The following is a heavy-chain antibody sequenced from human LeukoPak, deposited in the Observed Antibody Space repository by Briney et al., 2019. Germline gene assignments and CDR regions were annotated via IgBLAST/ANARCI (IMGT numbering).Heavy chain of an antibody. Sequence: PSETLSLTCAVYGGSFSGFYWGWIRHVPGKGLEWIGFIFYSGTTNYNPSLKSRVTISVDTSKNQFSLKLSSVTAADTAVYYCARGGWNKFDYWGQGTLVTVSS. CDR2: IFYSGTT. D-gene: IGHD3-22*01. V-gene: IGHV4-59*01. J-gene: IGHJ4*02. CDR3: ARGGWNKFDY. CDR1: GGSFSGFY.